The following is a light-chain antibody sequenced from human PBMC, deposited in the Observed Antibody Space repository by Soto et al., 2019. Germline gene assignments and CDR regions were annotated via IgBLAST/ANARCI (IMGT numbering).Light chain of an antibody. CDR1: QSISSW. V-gene: IGKV1-5*03. Sequence: DIQMTQSPSTLSASVGDRVTITCRARQSISSWLAWYQQKPGKAPRLLIYKASTLESGVPSRFSGSGSGTDFTLTISSLQPDDFATYYCQQYSTYWTFGQGTKVAIK. CDR3: QQYSTYWT. J-gene: IGKJ1*01. CDR2: KAS.